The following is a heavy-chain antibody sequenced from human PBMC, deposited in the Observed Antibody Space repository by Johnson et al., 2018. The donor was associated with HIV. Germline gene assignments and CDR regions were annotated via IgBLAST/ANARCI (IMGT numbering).Heavy chain of an antibody. CDR3: ASISLGAFDI. Sequence: QEQLVESGGGVVQPGGSLRLSCAASGFTFSSYGMHWVRQAPGKGLEWVAFLRYDGSNKYYADSVKGRFTISRENAKNSLYLQMNSLRAGDTAVYFCASISLGAFDIWGQGTMVTVSS. CDR2: LRYDGSNK. V-gene: IGHV3-30*02. J-gene: IGHJ3*02. CDR1: GFTFSSYG. D-gene: IGHD2-21*01.